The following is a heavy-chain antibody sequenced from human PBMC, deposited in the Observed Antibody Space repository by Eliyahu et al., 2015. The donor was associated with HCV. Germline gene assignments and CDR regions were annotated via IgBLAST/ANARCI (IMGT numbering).Heavy chain of an antibody. CDR1: GGSISSYY. J-gene: IGHJ6*03. V-gene: IGHV4-4*07. D-gene: IGHD3-10*01. CDR2: IYTSGST. CDR3: ARVAATMVQPGAYYMDV. Sequence: QVQLQESGPGLVKPSETLSLTCTVSGGSISSYYWSWIRQPAGKGLEWIGRIYTSGSTNYQPPLKSRVTMSVDTSKNQFSLKLSSVTAADTAVYYCARVAATMVQPGAYYMDVWGKGTTVTVSS.